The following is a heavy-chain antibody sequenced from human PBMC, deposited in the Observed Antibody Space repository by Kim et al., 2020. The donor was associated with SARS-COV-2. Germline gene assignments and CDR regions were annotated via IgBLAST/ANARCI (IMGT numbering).Heavy chain of an antibody. J-gene: IGHJ5*02. D-gene: IGHD6-6*01. CDR1: GYSFTNYW. Sequence: GASLQISCKGSGYSFTNYWIGWVRQMPGKGLEWMGIIYPGDSDTRYSPSFQGQVTISADKSISTAYLQWSSLKASDSAMYYCARGRYGQQLGWFDPWGQGTLVTVSS. CDR3: ARGRYGQQLGWFDP. CDR2: IYPGDSDT. V-gene: IGHV5-51*01.